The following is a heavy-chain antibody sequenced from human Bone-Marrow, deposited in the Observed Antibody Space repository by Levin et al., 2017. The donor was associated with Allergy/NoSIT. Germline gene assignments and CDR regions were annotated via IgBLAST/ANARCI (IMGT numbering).Heavy chain of an antibody. V-gene: IGHV3-11*05. CDR2: ITSSSSYT. CDR1: GFTFKDFY. Sequence: GGSLRLSCAASGFTFKDFYMSWVRQAPGKGLEWISFITSSSSYTNYADSVRGRFTISRDNDKNSVYLQMDRLTVEDTAVYYCARADLLWFGDLLFPLDHWGQGTLVTVSS. J-gene: IGHJ4*02. CDR3: ARADLLWFGDLLFPLDH. D-gene: IGHD3-10*01.